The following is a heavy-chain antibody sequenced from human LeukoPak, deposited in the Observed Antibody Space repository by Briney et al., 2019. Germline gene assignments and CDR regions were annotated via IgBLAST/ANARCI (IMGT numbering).Heavy chain of an antibody. Sequence: GGSLRLSCAASGFTFSSYAMHWVRQAPGKGLEWVAVISYDGSNKYYADSVKGRFTISRDNSKNTLYLQMNSLRAEDTAVYYCARGTMVRDTQKVDYFDYWGQGTLVTVSS. CDR3: ARGTMVRDTQKVDYFDY. V-gene: IGHV3-30-3*01. D-gene: IGHD3-10*01. CDR1: GFTFSSYA. CDR2: ISYDGSNK. J-gene: IGHJ4*02.